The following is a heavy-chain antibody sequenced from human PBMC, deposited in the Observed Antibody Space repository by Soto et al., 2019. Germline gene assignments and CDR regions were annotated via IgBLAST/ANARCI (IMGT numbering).Heavy chain of an antibody. D-gene: IGHD3-16*01. CDR2: IMPMFGTA. Sequence: QVQLVQSGAEVKKPGSSVKVSCKASGDTFSSYTISWVRQAPGQGLEWMGGIMPMFGTANYAQKIPGRVTIPANKSESTAYMQLSSLRSQVTAVSYCARDPGKGWASLFVDNNYYYYGMDDWGKGTTGTVSS. V-gene: IGHV1-69*06. J-gene: IGHJ6*04. CDR3: ARDPGKGWASLFVDNNYYYYGMDD. CDR1: GDTFSSYT.